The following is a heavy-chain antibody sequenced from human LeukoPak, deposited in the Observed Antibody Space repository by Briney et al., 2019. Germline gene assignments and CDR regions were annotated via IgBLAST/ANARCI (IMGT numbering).Heavy chain of an antibody. J-gene: IGHJ4*02. V-gene: IGHV4-61*02. CDR3: ARDLTGAFDY. Sequence: LSLTCSVSGGSITSGYYYWSWIRQSPEKGLERIGRMYRTGTTNYNPSLKSRVTMSRDTSKNQFSLNLSSVTAADTAVYYCARDLTGAFDYWGQGTLVTVSS. D-gene: IGHD3-9*01. CDR2: MYRTGTT. CDR1: GGSITSGYYY.